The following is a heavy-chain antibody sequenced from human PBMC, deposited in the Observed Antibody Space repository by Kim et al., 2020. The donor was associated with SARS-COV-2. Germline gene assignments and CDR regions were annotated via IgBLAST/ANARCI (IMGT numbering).Heavy chain of an antibody. Sequence: GGSLRLSCAASGFTFSSYSMNWVRQAPGKGLEWVSSISSSSSYIYYADSVKGRFTISRDNAKNSLYLQMNSLRAEDTAVYYCARVKSSIAVAGSDAFDIWGQGTMVTVSS. D-gene: IGHD6-19*01. CDR3: ARVKSSIAVAGSDAFDI. CDR1: GFTFSSYS. V-gene: IGHV3-21*01. J-gene: IGHJ3*02. CDR2: ISSSSSYI.